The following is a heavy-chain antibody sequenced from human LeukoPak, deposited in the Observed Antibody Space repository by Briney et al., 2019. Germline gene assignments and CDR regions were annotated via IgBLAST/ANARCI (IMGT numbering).Heavy chain of an antibody. CDR1: GFTFSSYG. V-gene: IGHV3-33*06. J-gene: IGHJ4*02. CDR3: AKDSRLQLWDYFDY. D-gene: IGHD5-18*01. CDR2: IWYDGSNK. Sequence: GGSLRLSCAASGFTFSSYGMHWVRQAPGKGLEWVAVIWYDGSNKYYADSVKGRFTISRDNSKNTLYLQMNSLRAEDMAVYYCAKDSRLQLWDYFDYWGQGTLVTVSS.